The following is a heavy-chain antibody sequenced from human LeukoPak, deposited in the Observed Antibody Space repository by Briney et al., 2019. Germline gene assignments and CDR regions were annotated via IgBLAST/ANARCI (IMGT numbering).Heavy chain of an antibody. Sequence: ASETLSLTCAVYGGSFSGYYWNWIRQPPGKGLEWIGEINHSGSTNYNPSLKSRVTISVDTSKNQFSLKLSSVTAADTAVYYCARRRERGNWFDPWGQGTLVTVSS. J-gene: IGHJ5*02. CDR1: GGSFSGYY. D-gene: IGHD1-26*01. V-gene: IGHV4-34*01. CDR3: ARRRERGNWFDP. CDR2: INHSGST.